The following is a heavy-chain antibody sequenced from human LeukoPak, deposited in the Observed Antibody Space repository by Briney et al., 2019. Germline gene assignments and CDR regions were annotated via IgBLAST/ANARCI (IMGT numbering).Heavy chain of an antibody. V-gene: IGHV3-23*01. CDR3: AKDVGLWAVAGKGGFY. Sequence: PGGSLRLSCAASGFTFSNYAMNWVRQAPGRGLEWVSTIIGSGVTTYYADSVKSRFTISRDNSKNTLFLQMSSLRAEDTAVYYCAKDVGLWAVAGKGGFYWGQGTQVTVSS. D-gene: IGHD6-13*01. CDR2: IIGSGVTT. J-gene: IGHJ4*02. CDR1: GFTFSNYA.